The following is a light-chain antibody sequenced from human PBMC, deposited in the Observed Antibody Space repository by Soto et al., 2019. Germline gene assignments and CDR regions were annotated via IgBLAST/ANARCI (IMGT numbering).Light chain of an antibody. CDR1: SSNIGAGYN. Sequence: QSVLTQPPSVSGAPGQRVTISCTGSSSNIGAGYNVHWYQQLPGTAPKLLIYDNTNRPSGVPDRFSGSESGTSASLAITGLQAEDEADYYCQSYDNSLSAWVFGGGTQLTVL. CDR2: DNT. CDR3: QSYDNSLSAWV. V-gene: IGLV1-40*01. J-gene: IGLJ3*02.